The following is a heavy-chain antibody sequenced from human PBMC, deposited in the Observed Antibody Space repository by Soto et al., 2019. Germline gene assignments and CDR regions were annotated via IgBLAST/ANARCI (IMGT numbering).Heavy chain of an antibody. CDR3: VRSKGGYSYGTPFDY. V-gene: IGHV3-9*01. CDR2: ISWNSGNI. D-gene: IGHD5-18*01. CDR1: GFTFDDYA. J-gene: IGHJ4*02. Sequence: EVQLEESGGALVQPGRSLRLSCAAYGFTFDDYAMHWVRQVLGKGLEWVSSISWNSGNIGYADYVKGRFTTSRDNAKNSLYLQMNSLRPEDTALYYCVRSKGGYSYGTPFDYWGQGTLVTVSS.